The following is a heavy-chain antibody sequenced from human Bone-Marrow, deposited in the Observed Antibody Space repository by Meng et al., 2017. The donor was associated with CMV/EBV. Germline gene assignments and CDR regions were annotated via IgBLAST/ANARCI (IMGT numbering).Heavy chain of an antibody. D-gene: IGHD1-14*01. Sequence: LCCAAYGLIFSDHAMNWVRQAPGKGLEWVSGIDGSGRGTYYAEFVKGRFTVSRDNSKSTLYLQMTTLRADDTAVYYCFPIIASHSTTWGQGTLVTVSS. CDR3: FPIIASHSTT. J-gene: IGHJ5*02. V-gene: IGHV3-23*01. CDR1: GLIFSDHA. CDR2: IDGSGRGT.